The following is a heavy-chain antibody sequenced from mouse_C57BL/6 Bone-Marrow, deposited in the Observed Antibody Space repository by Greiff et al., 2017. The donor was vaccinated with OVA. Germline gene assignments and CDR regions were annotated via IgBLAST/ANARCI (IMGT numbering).Heavy chain of an antibody. J-gene: IGHJ2*01. CDR1: GYTFTSYW. D-gene: IGHD1-1*01. V-gene: IGHV1-5*01. CDR3: TRGITTVVPYYFDY. Sequence: VQLKQSGTVLARPGASVKMSCKTSGYTFTSYWMHWVKQRPGQGLEWIGAIYPGNSDTSYNQKFKGKAKLTAVTSASTAYMELSSLTNEDSAVYYCTRGITTVVPYYFDYWGQGTTLTGSS. CDR2: IYPGNSDT.